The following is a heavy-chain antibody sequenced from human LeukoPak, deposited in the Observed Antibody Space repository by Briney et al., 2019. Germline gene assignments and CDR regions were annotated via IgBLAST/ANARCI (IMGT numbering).Heavy chain of an antibody. J-gene: IGHJ3*01. D-gene: IGHD3-16*01. Sequence: GGFLRLSCAASGFTFSIYTMSWVRQAPGKGLEWVSAINQGGDTSYAASVKGHFTISRDNSKNTLYLQMNSLRLEDTAVYYCAKSAVAVGLGAFDVWGRGTVVTVSS. V-gene: IGHV3-23*01. CDR1: GFTFSIYT. CDR2: INQGGDT. CDR3: AKSAVAVGLGAFDV.